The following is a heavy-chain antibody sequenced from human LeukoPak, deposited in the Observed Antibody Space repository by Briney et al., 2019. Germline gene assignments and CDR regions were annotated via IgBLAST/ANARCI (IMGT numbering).Heavy chain of an antibody. CDR2: IYTSGST. V-gene: IGHV4-61*02. CDR1: GGSISSGSYY. J-gene: IGHJ4*02. CDR3: ARAAISRGIAVAGTDYFDY. Sequence: SQTLSLTCTVSGGSISSGSYYWSWIRQPAGKGLEWIGRIYTSGSTNYNPSLKSRVTISVDTSKNQFSLKLSSVTAADTAVYYCARAAISRGIAVAGTDYFDYWGQGTLVTVSS. D-gene: IGHD6-19*01.